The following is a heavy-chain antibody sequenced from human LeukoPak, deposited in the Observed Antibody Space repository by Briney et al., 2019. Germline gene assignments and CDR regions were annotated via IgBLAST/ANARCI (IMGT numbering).Heavy chain of an antibody. CDR1: GDSISSGGYY. CDR2: IYYSGST. J-gene: IGHJ3*02. D-gene: IGHD5-24*01. V-gene: IGHV4-31*03. CDR3: AIEMAFPNHYAFDI. Sequence: PSETLSLTCTVSGDSISSGGYYWGWIRQHPGTGLAWPGYIYYSGSTYYNPSLKSRVTISVDTSKNQFSLKLSSVTAADTAVYYCAIEMAFPNHYAFDIWGQGTMVTVSS.